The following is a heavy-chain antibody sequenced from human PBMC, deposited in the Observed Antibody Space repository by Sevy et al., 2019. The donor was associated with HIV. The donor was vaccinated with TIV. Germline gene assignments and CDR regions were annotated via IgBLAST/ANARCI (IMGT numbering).Heavy chain of an antibody. CDR1: GDSVSSNSAA. CDR3: ARDKGWSIGEFDY. Sequence: SQTLSLTCAISGDSVSSNSAAWNWIRQSPSRGLEWLGRTYYRSKCYNDYAVSVKSRITINPDTSKNQFSLQLNSVTPEYTAVYYCARDKGWSIGEFDYWVQGTLVTVSS. D-gene: IGHD6-19*01. CDR2: TYYRSKCYN. V-gene: IGHV6-1*01. J-gene: IGHJ4*02.